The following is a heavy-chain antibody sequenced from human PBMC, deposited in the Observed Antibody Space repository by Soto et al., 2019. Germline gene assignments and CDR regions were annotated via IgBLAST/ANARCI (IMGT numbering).Heavy chain of an antibody. CDR1: GGTFSSYT. J-gene: IGHJ3*02. V-gene: IGHV1-69*04. CDR3: ARDFYYDFWSGPSGAFDI. CDR2: IIPILGIA. D-gene: IGHD3-3*01. Sequence: SVKVSCKASGGTFSSYTISWVRQAPGQGLEWMGRIIPILGIANYAQKFQGRVTITADKSTSTAYMELSSLRSEDTAVYYCARDFYYDFWSGPSGAFDIWGQGTMVTVSS.